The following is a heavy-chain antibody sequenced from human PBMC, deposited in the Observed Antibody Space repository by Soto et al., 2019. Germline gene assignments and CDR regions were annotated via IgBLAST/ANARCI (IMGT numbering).Heavy chain of an antibody. CDR2: INHSGST. CDR1: GGSFSGYY. D-gene: IGHD6-13*01. J-gene: IGHJ4*02. V-gene: IGHV4-34*01. CDR3: ARGGSQQLRY. Sequence: QVQLQQWGAGLLKPSETLSLTCAVYGGSFSGYYWSWIRQPPGKGLEWIGEINHSGSTNYNPSLKSRVTISVDTSKNQFSLKLSSVTAADTAVYHCARGGSQQLRYWGQGTLVTVSS.